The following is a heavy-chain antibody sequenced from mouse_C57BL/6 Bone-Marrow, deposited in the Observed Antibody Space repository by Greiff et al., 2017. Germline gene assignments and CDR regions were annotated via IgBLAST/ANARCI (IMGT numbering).Heavy chain of an antibody. CDR3: AGGYSTLGFDY. V-gene: IGHV6-6*01. CDR2: IRNKANNHAT. Sequence: EVMLVESGGGLVQPGGSMKLSCAASGFTFSDAWMDWVRQSPEKGLEWVAEIRNKANNHATYYAESVKGRFTISRDDSKSSVYLQMNSLRAEDTGIYYCAGGYSTLGFDYWGQGTTLTVSS. D-gene: IGHD2-5*01. CDR1: GFTFSDAW. J-gene: IGHJ2*01.